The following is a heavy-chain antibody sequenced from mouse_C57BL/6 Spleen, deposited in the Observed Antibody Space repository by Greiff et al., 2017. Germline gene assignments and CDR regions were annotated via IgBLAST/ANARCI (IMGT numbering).Heavy chain of an antibody. CDR1: GYTFTSYW. CDR3: ARGTTVVARNYYAMDY. D-gene: IGHD1-1*01. CDR2: IDPSDSYT. Sequence: QVQLQQPGAELVMPGASVKLSCKASGYTFTSYWMHWVKQRPGQGLEWIGEIDPSDSYTNYNQKFKGKSTLTVDKSSSTAYMQLSSLTSEDSAVYYCARGTTVVARNYYAMDYWGQGTSGTVAS. J-gene: IGHJ4*01. V-gene: IGHV1-69*01.